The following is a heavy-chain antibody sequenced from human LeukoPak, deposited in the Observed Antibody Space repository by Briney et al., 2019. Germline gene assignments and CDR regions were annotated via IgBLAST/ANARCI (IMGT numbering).Heavy chain of an antibody. CDR3: AKEERQWLVPAFDY. CDR1: GFMFNKYG. V-gene: IGHV3-23*01. CDR2: ISGSGGST. J-gene: IGHJ4*02. Sequence: GGSLRLSCVASGFMFNKYGMSWVRQAPGKGLEWVSVISGSGGSTYYADSVKGRFTISRDNSKNTLYLQMNSLRAEDTAVYYCAKEERQWLVPAFDYWGQGTLVTVSS. D-gene: IGHD6-19*01.